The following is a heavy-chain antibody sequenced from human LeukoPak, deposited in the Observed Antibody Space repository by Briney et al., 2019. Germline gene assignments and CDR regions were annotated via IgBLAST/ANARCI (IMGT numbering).Heavy chain of an antibody. J-gene: IGHJ4*02. Sequence: AGGSLRLSCAASGFTFRNYVIHWVRQAPGKGLEWVAVTSSDLNVKLYADSVKGRFTISRDNSRSTLYLQMNSLRPEDTAIYYCARVGYYGSGSPPSLYFDYWGQGTLVTVSS. CDR1: GFTFRNYV. CDR3: ARVGYYGSGSPPSLYFDY. CDR2: TSSDLNVK. D-gene: IGHD3-10*01. V-gene: IGHV3-30-3*01.